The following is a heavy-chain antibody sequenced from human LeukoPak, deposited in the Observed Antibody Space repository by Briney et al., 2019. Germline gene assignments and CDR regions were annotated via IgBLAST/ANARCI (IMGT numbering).Heavy chain of an antibody. CDR1: GFTFSSYS. Sequence: GGSLRLSCAASGFTFSSYSMNWVRQAPGKGLEWVSSISSSSSYIYYADSVKGRFTISRDNAKNSLYLQMNSLRAEDTAVYYCARVLPQSSSRQQLVLRVIYYYYYGMDVWGQGTTVTVSS. CDR2: ISSSSSYI. V-gene: IGHV3-21*01. J-gene: IGHJ6*02. CDR3: ARVLPQSSSRQQLVLRVIYYYYYGMDV. D-gene: IGHD6-13*01.